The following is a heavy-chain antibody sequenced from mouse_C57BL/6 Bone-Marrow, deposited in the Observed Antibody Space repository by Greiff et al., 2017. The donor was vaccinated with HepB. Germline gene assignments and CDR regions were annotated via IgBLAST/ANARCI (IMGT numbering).Heavy chain of an antibody. D-gene: IGHD6-5*01. V-gene: IGHV7-3*01. CDR1: GFTFTDYY. CDR2: IRNKANGYTT. CDR3: ARYAYGVFAY. J-gene: IGHJ3*01. Sequence: EVKLVDSGGGLVQPGGSLSLSCAASGFTFTDYYMSWVRQPPGKALEWLGFIRNKANGYTTEYSASVKGRFTISRDNSQSILYLQMNALRAEDSATYYCARYAYGVFAYWGQGTLVTVSA.